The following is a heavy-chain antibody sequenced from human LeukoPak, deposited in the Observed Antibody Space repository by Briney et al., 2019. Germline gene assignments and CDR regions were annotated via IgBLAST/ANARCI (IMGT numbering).Heavy chain of an antibody. Sequence: ASVKVSCKASGYTFTSYDINWVRRATGQGLEWMGWMNPNSGNTGYAQKFQGRVTMTRNTSISTAYMELSSLRSEDTAVYYCARGHFATYYDFWSGSNWFDPWGQGTLVTVSS. V-gene: IGHV1-8*01. CDR2: MNPNSGNT. D-gene: IGHD3-3*01. J-gene: IGHJ5*02. CDR1: GYTFTSYD. CDR3: ARGHFATYYDFWSGSNWFDP.